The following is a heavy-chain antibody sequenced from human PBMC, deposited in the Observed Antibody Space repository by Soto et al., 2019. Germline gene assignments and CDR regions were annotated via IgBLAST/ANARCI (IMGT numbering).Heavy chain of an antibody. CDR1: GYTFTGYY. V-gene: IGHV1-2*04. CDR3: ARGGSYYARSGYWFDP. D-gene: IGHD3-22*01. Sequence: SVKVSCKASGYTFTGYYMHWVRQAPGQGLEWMGWINPNSGGTNYAQKFQGWVTMTRDTSISTAYMELSRLRSDDTAVYYCARGGSYYARSGYWFDPWGQGTLVTVSS. CDR2: INPNSGGT. J-gene: IGHJ5*02.